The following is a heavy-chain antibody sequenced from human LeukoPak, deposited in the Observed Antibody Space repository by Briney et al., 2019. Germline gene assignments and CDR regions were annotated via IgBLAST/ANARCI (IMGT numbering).Heavy chain of an antibody. Sequence: SSETLSLTCAVYGGSFSGYYWSWIRQPPGKGLEWIGYIYYSGSTNYNPSLKSRVTISVDTAKNQFSLKLSSVTAADTAVYYCAKVLSGYWYFDLWGRGALITVSS. CDR1: GGSFSGYY. CDR2: IYYSGST. V-gene: IGHV4-59*01. CDR3: AKVLSGYWYFDL. J-gene: IGHJ2*01. D-gene: IGHD2-2*01.